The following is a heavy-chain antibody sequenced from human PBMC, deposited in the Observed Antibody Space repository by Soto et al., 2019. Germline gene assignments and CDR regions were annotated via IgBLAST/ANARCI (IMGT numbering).Heavy chain of an antibody. CDR1: GFTFDDYG. Sequence: GGSLRLSCAASGFTFDDYGMSWVRQAPGKGLEWVSGINWNGGGTGYADSVKGRFTISRDNAKNSLYLQMNSLRAEDTALYYCARDGDTAIYYYYYGMDVWGQGTTVTVSS. CDR2: INWNGGGT. CDR3: ARDGDTAIYYYYYGMDV. D-gene: IGHD5-18*01. V-gene: IGHV3-20*04. J-gene: IGHJ6*02.